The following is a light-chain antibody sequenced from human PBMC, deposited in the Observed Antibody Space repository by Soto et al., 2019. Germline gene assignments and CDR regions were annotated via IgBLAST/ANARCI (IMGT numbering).Light chain of an antibody. CDR1: QSVTSN. CDR3: QQYIDWPRGT. J-gene: IGKJ1*01. CDR2: DTS. V-gene: IGKV3-15*01. Sequence: EMVLTQSPGTLSLSPWARGTLSCRASQSVTSNYLAWYQQRPGQAPRLLIYDTSTRAAGISARFSGSGSGTEFTLTISSLQSEDFAVYYCQQYIDWPRGTFGEGTKVDIK.